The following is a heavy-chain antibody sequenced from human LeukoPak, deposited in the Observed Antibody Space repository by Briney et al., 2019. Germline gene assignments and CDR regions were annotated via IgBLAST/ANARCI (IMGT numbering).Heavy chain of an antibody. Sequence: SETLSLTCTVSGGSISSYYWSWIRQPPGKGLEWIGYIYYSGSTSYNPSLKSRVTISVDTSKNQFSLKLSSVTAADTAVYHCAREATMVRGLSWFDPWGQGTLVTVSS. V-gene: IGHV4-59*12. J-gene: IGHJ5*02. CDR1: GGSISSYY. CDR2: IYYSGST. CDR3: AREATMVRGLSWFDP. D-gene: IGHD3-10*01.